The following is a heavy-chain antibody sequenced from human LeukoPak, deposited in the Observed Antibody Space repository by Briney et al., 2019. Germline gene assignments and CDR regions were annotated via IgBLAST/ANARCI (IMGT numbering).Heavy chain of an antibody. J-gene: IGHJ5*02. V-gene: IGHV1-8*01. CDR1: GYTFTSYD. CDR3: ARVRISRSRYNWNYVWFDP. Sequence: GASVKVSCKASGYTFTSYDINWVRQATGQGLEWMGWMNSNSGNTGYAQKFQGRVTMTRNTSISTAYMELSSLRSEDTAVYYCARVRISRSRYNWNYVWFDPWGQGTLVTVSS. D-gene: IGHD1-7*01. CDR2: MNSNSGNT.